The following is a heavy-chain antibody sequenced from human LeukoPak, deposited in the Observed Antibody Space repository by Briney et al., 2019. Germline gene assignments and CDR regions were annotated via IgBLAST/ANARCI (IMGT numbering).Heavy chain of an antibody. J-gene: IGHJ4*02. CDR3: GRYTSGKGYFDY. V-gene: IGHV3-23*01. Sequence: EGSLRLSCAASGFTFSSYAMTWVRRAPGKGLEWVSSITGSGGGTYYPDSVKGRFTISRDNSKNTLYLQMDSLRAEDTAVYYCGRYTSGKGYFDYWGQGTLVTVSS. D-gene: IGHD3-10*01. CDR1: GFTFSSYA. CDR2: ITGSGGGT.